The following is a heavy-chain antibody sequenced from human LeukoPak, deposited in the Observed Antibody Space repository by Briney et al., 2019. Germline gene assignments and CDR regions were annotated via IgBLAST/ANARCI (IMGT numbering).Heavy chain of an antibody. D-gene: IGHD3-22*01. Sequence: SETLSLACTVSGGSISSYYWSWIRQPPGKGLDWIGITYYSGSTNYNPALKSRVTISVDTSKNQFSLKLSSVTAADTAVYYCARVTYYYDSKSPSSGWFDPWGQGTLVTVSS. V-gene: IGHV4-59*13. CDR1: GGSISSYY. J-gene: IGHJ5*02. CDR3: ARVTYYYDSKSPSSGWFDP. CDR2: TYYSGST.